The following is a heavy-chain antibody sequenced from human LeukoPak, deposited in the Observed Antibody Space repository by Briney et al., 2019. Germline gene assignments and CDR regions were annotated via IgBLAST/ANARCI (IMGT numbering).Heavy chain of an antibody. CDR3: ATSYDAKTAPYDL. Sequence: SETLPLTCTVSGGSINSYCWSWVRQPPGKGLEWIGYIYTTGRTDYNPSFKSRVTMSVDTSKNQLSMELKFLTAADTAVYYCATSYDAKTAPYDLWGQGTLVSVS. D-gene: IGHD3-3*01. CDR2: IYTTGRT. V-gene: IGHV4-4*08. J-gene: IGHJ5*02. CDR1: GGSINSYC.